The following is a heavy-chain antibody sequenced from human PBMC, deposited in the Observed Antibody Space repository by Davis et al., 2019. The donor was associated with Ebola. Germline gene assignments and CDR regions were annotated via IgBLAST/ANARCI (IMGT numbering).Heavy chain of an antibody. CDR2: IYSGGST. D-gene: IGHD3-9*01. Sequence: GGSLRLSCAASGFTFSDYYMSWIRQAPGKGLEWVSVIYSGGSTYYADSVKGRFTISRDNSKNTLFLQMNSLRAEDTAVYYCARSGLYYDILTGNYGMDVWGKGTTVTVSS. V-gene: IGHV3-53*01. J-gene: IGHJ6*04. CDR1: GFTFSDYY. CDR3: ARSGLYYDILTGNYGMDV.